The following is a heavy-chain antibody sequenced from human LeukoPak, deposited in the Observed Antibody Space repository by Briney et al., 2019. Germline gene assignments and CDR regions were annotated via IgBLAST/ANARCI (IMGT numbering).Heavy chain of an antibody. V-gene: IGHV3-21*01. CDR3: ARSTYYYDSSGYYYVYYFDY. CDR2: ISSSSSYI. J-gene: IGHJ4*02. Sequence: GGSLRLSCAASGFTFSSYSMNWVRQAPGKGLEWVSSISSSSSYIYYADSVKGRFTISRDNAKNSLYLQMNSLRAEDTAVYYCARSTYYYDSSGYYYVYYFDYWGQGTLVTVSS. CDR1: GFTFSSYS. D-gene: IGHD3-22*01.